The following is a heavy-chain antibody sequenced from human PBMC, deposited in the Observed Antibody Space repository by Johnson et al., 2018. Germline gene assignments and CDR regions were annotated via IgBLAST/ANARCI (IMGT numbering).Heavy chain of an antibody. CDR3: ARGSNYDMDV. CDR2: IKSDGSST. D-gene: IGHD2-8*01. V-gene: IGHV3-74*02. J-gene: IGHJ6*02. CDR1: GFTFSSYW. Sequence: EVQLLESGGGLVQPGGSLRLSCEASGFTFSSYWMHWVRQAPGKGLVWVSGIKSDGSSTTSADSVKGRFTISRDNAKNTLDLQMNSRRGEDTAVFYCARGSNYDMDVWGQGTTVTVSS.